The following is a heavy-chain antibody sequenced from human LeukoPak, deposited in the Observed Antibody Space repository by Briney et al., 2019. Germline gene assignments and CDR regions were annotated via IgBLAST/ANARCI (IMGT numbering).Heavy chain of an antibody. V-gene: IGHV4-59*02. J-gene: IGHJ4*02. D-gene: IGHD2-15*01. CDR2: IYYSGST. Sequence: SETLSLTCTVSGGSVSTYYWNWIRQPPGKGLEWMGYIYYSGSTNYNPSLKSRLTISVDTSNNQFSLKLSSVTAADTAVYYCASTSGYCSGGNCYSAFDYWGQGTLVTVSS. CDR1: GGSVSTYY. CDR3: ASTSGYCSGGNCYSAFDY.